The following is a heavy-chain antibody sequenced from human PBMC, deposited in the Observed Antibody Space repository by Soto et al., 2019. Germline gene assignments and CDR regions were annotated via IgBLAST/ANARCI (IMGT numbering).Heavy chain of an antibody. CDR1: GGSIRSGGSY. CDR3: ARDRLMATAGTARHYFGLDV. J-gene: IGHJ6*02. Sequence: QVQLQESGPGLVKPSQTLSLTCTVSGGSIRSGGSYWSWVRQNPRRGLEWIGNIYYSGNTYYNPSLKSRLTISVDTSKNQFSLNLSSVTAADTAVYYCARDRLMATAGTARHYFGLDVWGQGTTVTVSS. CDR2: IYYSGNT. V-gene: IGHV4-31*03. D-gene: IGHD5-18*01.